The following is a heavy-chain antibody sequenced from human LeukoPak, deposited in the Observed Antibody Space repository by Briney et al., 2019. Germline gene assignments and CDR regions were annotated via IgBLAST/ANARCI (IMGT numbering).Heavy chain of an antibody. CDR2: IYYSGST. Sequence: KSSETLSLTCTVSGGSISGSGYYWGWIRQPPGKGLEWIGSIYYSGSTYYNPSLKSRVTISVDTSKNQFSLKLSSVTAADTAVYYCARGRMTGETPFDYWGQGTLVTVSS. CDR1: GGSISGSGYY. D-gene: IGHD7-27*01. J-gene: IGHJ4*02. CDR3: ARGRMTGETPFDY. V-gene: IGHV4-39*01.